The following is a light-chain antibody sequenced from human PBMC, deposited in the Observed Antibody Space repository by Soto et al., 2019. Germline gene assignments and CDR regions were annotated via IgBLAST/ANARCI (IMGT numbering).Light chain of an antibody. Sequence: DIQMTQSPSSLSASVGDRVTITFRSSQSISSYLNWYQQKPGKAPNLLIYGVSRLQGGVPSRFSGSGSGTDFTLSISSLQPEDFATYYCQQSYTAPSITFGQGTRLEIK. CDR1: QSISSY. CDR2: GVS. J-gene: IGKJ5*01. V-gene: IGKV1-39*01. CDR3: QQSYTAPSIT.